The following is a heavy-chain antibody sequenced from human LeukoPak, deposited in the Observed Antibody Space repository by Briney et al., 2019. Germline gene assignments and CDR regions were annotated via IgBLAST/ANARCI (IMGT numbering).Heavy chain of an antibody. D-gene: IGHD3-10*01. V-gene: IGHV4-59*08. CDR2: IYYSGST. Sequence: PSETLSLTCTVSGGSISSYYWSWIRQPPGKGLEWIGYIYYSGSTNYNPSLKSRVTISVDTSKNQFSLKLSSVTAADTAVYYCAKTGRGGMTGAFDIWGQGTMVTVSS. J-gene: IGHJ3*02. CDR3: AKTGRGGMTGAFDI. CDR1: GGSISSYY.